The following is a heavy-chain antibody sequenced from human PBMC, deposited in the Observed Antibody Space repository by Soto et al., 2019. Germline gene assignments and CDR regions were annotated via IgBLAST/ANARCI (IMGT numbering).Heavy chain of an antibody. D-gene: IGHD6-6*01. Sequence: QVQLVESGGGVVQPGRSLRLSCAASGFTFSSYGMHWVRQAPGKGLEWVAVISYDGSNKYYADSVKDRFTISRDNSKNTLYQQMNSLRADDTAVYYCAKDRSPATDIAPRPVWFDPW. CDR3: AKDRSPATDIAPRPVWFDP. V-gene: IGHV3-30*18. J-gene: IGHJ5*02. CDR1: GFTFSSYG. CDR2: ISYDGSNK.